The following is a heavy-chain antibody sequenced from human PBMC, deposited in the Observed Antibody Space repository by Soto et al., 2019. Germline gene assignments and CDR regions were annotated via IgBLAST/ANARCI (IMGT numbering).Heavy chain of an antibody. CDR2: VIPIFDVT. J-gene: IGHJ4*02. Sequence: QVQLVQSGSAVKKPGSSVKVSCKASGDTFSIYTISWVRQSPGQGPEWMGRVIPIFDVTSYTQRFQGRVTIPADKSTTTVYRELSSLMSEDTAVYYRASDRDNSNWTNFYFWGQGTLVTVSS. CDR1: GDTFSIYT. D-gene: IGHD6-13*01. V-gene: IGHV1-69*02. CDR3: ASDRDNSNWTNFYF.